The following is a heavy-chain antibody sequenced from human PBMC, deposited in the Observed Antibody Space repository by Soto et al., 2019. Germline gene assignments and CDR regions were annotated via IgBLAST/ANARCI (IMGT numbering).Heavy chain of an antibody. CDR1: GGTFSSYA. D-gene: IGHD2-21*02. Sequence: ASVKVSCKASGGTFSSYAISWVRQAPGQGLEWMGGIIPIFGTANYAQKFQGRVTITADESTSTAYMELSSLRSEDTAVYYCATKDRGVTAHNWFDPWGQGTLVTVSS. CDR3: ATKDRGVTAHNWFDP. V-gene: IGHV1-69*13. J-gene: IGHJ5*02. CDR2: IIPIFGTA.